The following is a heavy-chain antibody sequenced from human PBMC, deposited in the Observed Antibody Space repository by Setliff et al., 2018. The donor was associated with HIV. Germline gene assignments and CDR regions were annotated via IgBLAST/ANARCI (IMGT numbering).Heavy chain of an antibody. CDR1: GFAFDNYG. CDR3: TRKLAPGHGMDV. V-gene: IGHV3-7*01. Sequence: GGSLRLSCEASGFAFDNYGMSWVRQAPGKGLEWVANINQDGSEKNYVDSVKGRFTISRDNAKNSLYLQMDSLRVEDTTVYYCTRKLAPGHGMDVWGQGTTVTVSS. J-gene: IGHJ6*02. CDR2: INQDGSEK. D-gene: IGHD3-3*02.